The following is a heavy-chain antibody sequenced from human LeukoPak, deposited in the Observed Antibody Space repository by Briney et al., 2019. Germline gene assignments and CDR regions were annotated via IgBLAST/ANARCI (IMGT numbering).Heavy chain of an antibody. D-gene: IGHD2-15*01. CDR1: RFTYSSYS. CDR2: ISSSSYYI. J-gene: IGHJ4*02. CDR3: AEGVAAPYY. V-gene: IGHV3-21*01. Sequence: GGSLRLSCEPSRFTYSSYSMNWVRQDPGNGLEWVSFISSSSYYIYYADSVKGRFTISRDNAKNSLYLPMNSLRAEDTAVYYCAEGVAAPYYWGQGTLVTVSS.